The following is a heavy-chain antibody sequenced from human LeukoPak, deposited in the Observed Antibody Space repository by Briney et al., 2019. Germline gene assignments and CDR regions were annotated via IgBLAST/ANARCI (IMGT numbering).Heavy chain of an antibody. Sequence: PGGSLRLSCAASGFTFSSYWMSWIRQAPGKGLEWVANIKEDGSDKNYVDSVRGRFTISRDNAKYALYLQMNSLRGEDTAVYYCARGGANRFDYWGQGTLVTVSS. D-gene: IGHD3-16*01. CDR2: IKEDGSDK. CDR3: ARGGANRFDY. J-gene: IGHJ4*02. V-gene: IGHV3-7*04. CDR1: GFTFSSYW.